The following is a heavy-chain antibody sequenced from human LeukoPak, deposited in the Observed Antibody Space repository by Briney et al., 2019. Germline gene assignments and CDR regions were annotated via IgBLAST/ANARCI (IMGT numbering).Heavy chain of an antibody. CDR3: AKDRVPKYSSSSIGYYYGMDV. V-gene: IGHV3-30*18. J-gene: IGHJ6*02. CDR1: GFTFSSYG. D-gene: IGHD6-6*01. Sequence: GGSLRLSCAASGFTFSSYGTHWVRQAPGKGLEWVAVISYDGSNKYYADSVKGRFTISRDNSKNTLYLQMNSLRAEDTAVYYCAKDRVPKYSSSSIGYYYGMDVWGQGTTVAVSS. CDR2: ISYDGSNK.